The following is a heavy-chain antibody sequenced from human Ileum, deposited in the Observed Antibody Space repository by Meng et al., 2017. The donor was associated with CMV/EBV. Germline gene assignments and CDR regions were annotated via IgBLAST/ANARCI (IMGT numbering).Heavy chain of an antibody. CDR2: IYYSGSP. D-gene: IGHD2-15*01. CDR1: GGSITSGNYY. J-gene: IGHJ4*02. V-gene: IGHV4-30-4*08. CDR3: VRQVVAASFDY. Sequence: QGHRQGSGPGLGKPSQPLSLTCTVSGGSITSGNYYWSWIRRPPGRGLEWIGYIYYSGSPYYKPSLKSRVTISLDTSKNQFSLNLRSVTATDSAVYYCVRQVVAASFDYWGQGALVTVSS.